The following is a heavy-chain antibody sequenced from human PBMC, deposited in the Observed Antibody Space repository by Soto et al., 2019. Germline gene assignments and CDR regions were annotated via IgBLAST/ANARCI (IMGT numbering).Heavy chain of an antibody. D-gene: IGHD1-26*01. CDR1: GFTFSTYN. CDR2: MSYDGTDK. V-gene: IGHV3-30*18. CDR3: AKDMGRMDLPDY. Sequence: QVQLVESGGGVVQPGTSLRLACAATGFTFSTYNMHWVRQAPGKGLQWVAVMSYDGTDKYYADSVKGRFTISRDNSKNTLHLQMKSLRVEDMAVYYCAKDMGRMDLPDYWGQGTLVTVSS. J-gene: IGHJ4*02.